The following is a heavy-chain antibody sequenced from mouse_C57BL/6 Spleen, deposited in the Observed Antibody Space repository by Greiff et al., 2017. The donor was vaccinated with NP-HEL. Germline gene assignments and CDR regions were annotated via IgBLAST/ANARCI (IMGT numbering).Heavy chain of an antibody. CDR3: ARGKTAQASYYFDY. CDR2: IYPGSGST. CDR1: GYTFTSYW. Sequence: VQLQQPGAELVKPGASVKMSCKASGYTFTSYWITWVKQRPGQGLEWIGDIYPGSGSTNYNEKFKSKATLTVDTSSSTAYMQLSSLTSEDSAVYYCARGKTAQASYYFDYWGQGTTLTVSS. D-gene: IGHD3-2*02. V-gene: IGHV1-55*01. J-gene: IGHJ2*01.